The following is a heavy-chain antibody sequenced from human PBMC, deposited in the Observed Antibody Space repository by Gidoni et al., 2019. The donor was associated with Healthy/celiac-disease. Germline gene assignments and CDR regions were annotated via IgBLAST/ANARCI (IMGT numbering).Heavy chain of an antibody. D-gene: IGHD3-10*01. CDR3: ARDYGSGSYLEKIYYYYGMDV. Sequence: VQLLQSGAEVKKPGSSVKLTCKASEGTFRSYAFSWVRQAPGQGFEWMGRIIPILGIANYAQKFQGRVTITADKSTSTAYMELSSLRSEDTAVNYCARDYGSGSYLEKIYYYYGMDVWGQGTTGTVSS. CDR1: EGTFRSYA. J-gene: IGHJ6*02. CDR2: IIPILGIA. V-gene: IGHV1-69*04.